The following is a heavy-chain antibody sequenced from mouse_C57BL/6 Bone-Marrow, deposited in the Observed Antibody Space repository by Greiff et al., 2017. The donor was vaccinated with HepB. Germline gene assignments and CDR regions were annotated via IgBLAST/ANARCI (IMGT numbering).Heavy chain of an antibody. Sequence: QVQLKESGAELVRPGASVTLSCKASGYTFTDYEMHWVKQTPVHGLEWIGAIDPETGGTAYNQKFKGKAILTADKSSSTAYMELRSLTSEDSAVYYCTRRYDSYYAMDYWGQGTSVTVSS. CDR2: IDPETGGT. V-gene: IGHV1-15*01. CDR1: GYTFTDYE. CDR3: TRRYDSYYAMDY. J-gene: IGHJ4*01. D-gene: IGHD2-4*01.